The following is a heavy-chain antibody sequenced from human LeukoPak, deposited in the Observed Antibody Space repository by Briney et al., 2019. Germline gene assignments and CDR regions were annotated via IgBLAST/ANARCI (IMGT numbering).Heavy chain of an antibody. D-gene: IGHD3-9*01. J-gene: IGHJ5*02. Sequence: ASVKVSFKASGYTFTDYYIYWVRQAPGQGLEWMGWINLNNDETFYAQNFQDRVTMTGDTSISTAYLELSSLRSDDTAVFYCARSYFDVLTNYYMWLAPWGQGTLVTVSS. CDR3: ARSYFDVLTNYYMWLAP. V-gene: IGHV1-2*02. CDR2: INLNNDET. CDR1: GYTFTDYY.